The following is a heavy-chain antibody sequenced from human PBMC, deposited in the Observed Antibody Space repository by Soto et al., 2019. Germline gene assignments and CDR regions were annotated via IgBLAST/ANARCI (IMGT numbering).Heavy chain of an antibody. J-gene: IGHJ4*02. CDR2: IYYSGRT. D-gene: IGHD3-3*01. V-gene: IGHV4-39*01. Sequence: GKRLEWIGTIYYSGRTYYNPSIKSRVTISVDTSKSPVYLKVSYVAAVDMAVYYCASKSAFGVVKFDSWGQGTLVTVSS. CDR3: ASKSAFGVVKFDS.